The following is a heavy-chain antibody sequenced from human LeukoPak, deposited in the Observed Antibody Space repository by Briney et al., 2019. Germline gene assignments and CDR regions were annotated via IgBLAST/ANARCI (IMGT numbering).Heavy chain of an antibody. CDR3: ARDVVGGYYDSSGYSTDAFDI. CDR2: IYYSGST. Sequence: SETLSLTCTVSGGSISSYYWSWIRQPPGKGLEWIGYIYYSGSTNYNPPLKSRVTISVDTSKNQFSLKLSSVTAADTAVYYCARDVVGGYYDSSGYSTDAFDIWGQGTMVTVSS. D-gene: IGHD3-22*01. J-gene: IGHJ3*02. V-gene: IGHV4-59*01. CDR1: GGSISSYY.